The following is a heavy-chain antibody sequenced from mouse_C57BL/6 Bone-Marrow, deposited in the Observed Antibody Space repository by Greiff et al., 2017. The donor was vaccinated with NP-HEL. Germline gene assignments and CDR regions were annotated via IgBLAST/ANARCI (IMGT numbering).Heavy chain of an antibody. J-gene: IGHJ4*01. CDR1: GFTFSDYG. D-gene: IGHD1-1*01. Sequence: EVKLMESGGGLVQPGGSLKLSCAASGFTFSDYGMAWVRQAPRKGPEWVAFISHLAYSIYYADTVTGRFTISRENAKNTLYLEMSSLRSQDTAMYYGARHAHYYGGSYDAMDYWGQGTSVTVSS. V-gene: IGHV5-15*01. CDR3: ARHAHYYGGSYDAMDY. CDR2: ISHLAYSI.